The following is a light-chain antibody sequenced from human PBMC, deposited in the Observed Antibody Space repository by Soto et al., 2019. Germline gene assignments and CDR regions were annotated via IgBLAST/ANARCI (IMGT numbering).Light chain of an antibody. CDR2: DVS. CDR3: SSYTSSSTPWVV. J-gene: IGLJ2*01. Sequence: QSALTQPASVSGSPGQSITISCTGTSSDVGGYNYVSWYQQHPGKAPKLMIYDVSNRPSGVSNRFSGSKSGHTASLTISGLQAEDEADYYCSSYTSSSTPWVVFGGGTKVTVL. CDR1: SSDVGGYNY. V-gene: IGLV2-14*01.